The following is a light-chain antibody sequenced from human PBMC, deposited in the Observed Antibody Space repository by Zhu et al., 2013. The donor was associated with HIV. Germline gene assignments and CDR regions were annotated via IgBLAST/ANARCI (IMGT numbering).Light chain of an antibody. Sequence: QSALTQPASVSGSPGQSITISCTGTSSDVGGYDHVCWYQQHPGIAPKLMIFEVTNRPSGVSNRFSGSKSGNTASLTISGLQAEDEADYYCSSYTTNSALVFGGGTRLTVL. V-gene: IGLV2-14*01. CDR2: EVT. J-gene: IGLJ2*01. CDR3: SSYTTNSALV. CDR1: SSDVGGYDH.